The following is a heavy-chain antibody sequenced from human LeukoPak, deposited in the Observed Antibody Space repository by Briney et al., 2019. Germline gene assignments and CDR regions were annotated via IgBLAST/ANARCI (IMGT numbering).Heavy chain of an antibody. J-gene: IGHJ6*02. V-gene: IGHV3-23*01. D-gene: IGHD2-2*01. CDR2: ISGSGGST. Sequence: QAGGSLRLSCAASGFTFSSYAMSWVRQAPGKGLEWVSAISGSGGSTYYADSVKGRFTISRDNSKNTLFLQMNSLRVEDTALYYCAKDSSSSNYYYGMDVWGQGTTVTVS. CDR3: AKDSSSSNYYYGMDV. CDR1: GFTFSSYA.